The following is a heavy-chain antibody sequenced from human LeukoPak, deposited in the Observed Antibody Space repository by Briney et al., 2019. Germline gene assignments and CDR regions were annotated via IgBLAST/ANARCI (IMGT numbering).Heavy chain of an antibody. CDR1: GFTFNNYE. CDR3: ATYSSGWLGVDY. J-gene: IGHJ4*02. Sequence: GGSLRLSCAASGFTFNNYEMNWVRQAPGKGLEWVSYISSSGSTTHFADSVKGRFTISRDNAKNSLYLQMNSLRAEDTAVYFCATYSSGWLGVDYWGQGAWSPSPQ. CDR2: ISSSGSTT. D-gene: IGHD6-19*01. V-gene: IGHV3-48*03.